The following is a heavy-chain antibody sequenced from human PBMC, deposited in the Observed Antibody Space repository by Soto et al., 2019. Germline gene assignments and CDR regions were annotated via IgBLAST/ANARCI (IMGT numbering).Heavy chain of an antibody. D-gene: IGHD3-22*01. CDR1: GGFISSYY. J-gene: IGHJ5*02. Sequence: TLSLTCTVSGGFISSYYWSWIRQPPGKGLEWIGSIYHTGNAYYNPSLKSRVTIYVDTSKNQFSLKLTSVTAADAALYYCARDFFDSSDYTTNWFDPWGQGTLVTVSS. CDR2: IYHTGNA. V-gene: IGHV4-59*05. CDR3: ARDFFDSSDYTTNWFDP.